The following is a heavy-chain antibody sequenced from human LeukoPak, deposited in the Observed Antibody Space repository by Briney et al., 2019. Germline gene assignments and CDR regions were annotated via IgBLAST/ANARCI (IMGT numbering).Heavy chain of an antibody. J-gene: IGHJ4*02. CDR1: GFTFSSYA. CDR2: ISGSGGST. D-gene: IGHD1-26*01. Sequence: GGSLRLSCAASGFTFSSYAMSWVRQAPGKGLEWVSAISGSGGSTYYADSVKGRFTISRDNSKNTLYLQMNSLRAEDTTVYYCARDASIVGELDYWGQGTLVTVSS. V-gene: IGHV3-23*01. CDR3: ARDASIVGELDY.